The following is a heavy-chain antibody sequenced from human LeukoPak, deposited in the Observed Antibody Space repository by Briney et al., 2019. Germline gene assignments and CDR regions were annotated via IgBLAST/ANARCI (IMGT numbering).Heavy chain of an antibody. Sequence: PGGSLRLSCAASGFTFSSYAMSWVRQAPGKGLEWVSYISSSGSTIYYADSVKGRFTISRDNSKNTLYLQMNSLRTEDTAVYYCAKLPTVAATIAGSGYWGQGTLVTVSS. CDR3: AKLPTVAATIAGSGY. CDR1: GFTFSSYA. V-gene: IGHV3-48*01. CDR2: ISSSGSTI. D-gene: IGHD6-19*01. J-gene: IGHJ4*02.